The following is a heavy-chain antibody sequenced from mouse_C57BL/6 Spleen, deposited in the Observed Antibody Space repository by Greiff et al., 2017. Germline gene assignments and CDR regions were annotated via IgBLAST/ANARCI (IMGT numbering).Heavy chain of an antibody. V-gene: IGHV1-18*01. Sequence: EVQLQQSGPELVKPGASVKIPCKASGYTFTDYNMDWVKQSHGKSLEWIGDINPNNGGTIYNQKFKGKATLTVDKSSSTAYMELRSLTSEDTAVDYCARWDYYGSSYDWYFDVWGTGTTVTVSS. D-gene: IGHD1-1*01. J-gene: IGHJ1*03. CDR2: INPNNGGT. CDR3: ARWDYYGSSYDWYFDV. CDR1: GYTFTDYN.